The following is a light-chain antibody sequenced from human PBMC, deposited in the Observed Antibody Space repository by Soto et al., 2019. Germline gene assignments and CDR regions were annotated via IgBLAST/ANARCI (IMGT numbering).Light chain of an antibody. J-gene: IGKJ3*01. CDR3: QQYGSSPFT. CDR2: GAS. V-gene: IGKV3-20*01. CDR1: QSVSSSY. Sequence: ESVLTQSPGTQSMSPGERATLSCMASQSVSSSYSAWYQQKPGQAPRLLIYGASSRATGIPDRFSGSGSGTDFTLTISRLEPEDFAVYYCQQYGSSPFTFGPGTKVDIK.